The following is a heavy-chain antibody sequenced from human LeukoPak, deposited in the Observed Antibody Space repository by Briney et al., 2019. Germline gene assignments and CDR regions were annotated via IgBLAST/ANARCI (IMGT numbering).Heavy chain of an antibody. CDR3: ARGIAAAGTGFDY. J-gene: IGHJ4*02. CDR2: ISAYNGNT. CDR1: GYTFTSHG. V-gene: IGHV1-18*01. D-gene: IGHD6-13*01. Sequence: GASVKVSCQASGYTFTSHGISWVRQAPGQGLEWMVWISAYNGNTNYAQKLQGRVTMTTNTSTSTAYMELRSLRSDDTSVYYCARGIAAAGTGFDYWGQGTLVTVSS.